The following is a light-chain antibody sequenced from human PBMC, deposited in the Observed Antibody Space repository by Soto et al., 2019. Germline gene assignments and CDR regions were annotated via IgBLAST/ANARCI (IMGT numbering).Light chain of an antibody. CDR1: TGTVTSGQY. J-gene: IGLJ2*01. Sequence: QAVVTQEPSLTVSPGGTVTLTCGSSTGTVTSGQYAYWFQQKPGQAPRALIFDTSNKHSWTPARFSGSLLGGKAALTLSGAQSEDEADYYCLLTYGDSRVFGGGTKLTVL. CDR3: LLTYGDSRV. CDR2: DTS. V-gene: IGLV7-46*01.